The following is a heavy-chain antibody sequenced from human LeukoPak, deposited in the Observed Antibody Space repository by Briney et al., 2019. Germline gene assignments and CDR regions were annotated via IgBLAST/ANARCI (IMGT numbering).Heavy chain of an antibody. D-gene: IGHD2-15*01. CDR1: GFKFDDYG. CDR2: ISWDGGGT. J-gene: IGHJ6*03. CDR3: TTAPIVVVVAATALGPYYYMDV. V-gene: IGHV3-43D*03. Sequence: GGSLRLSCAASGFKFDDYGMNWVRQAPGKGLEWVSLISWDGGGTYYADTVKGRFTISRDNSKNSLYLQMNSLRAEDTALYYCTTAPIVVVVAATALGPYYYMDVWGKGTTVTISS.